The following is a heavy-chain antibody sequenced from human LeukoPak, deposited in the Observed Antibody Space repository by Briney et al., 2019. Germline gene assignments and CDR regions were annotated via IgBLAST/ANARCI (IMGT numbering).Heavy chain of an antibody. CDR2: IDSDGTNR. Sequence: GGSLRLSCAASRFTFSRYWMHWVRQAPGKGLVWVSRIDSDGTNRDYADSVKGRFTISRDNAKNTVYLQMNSLRDEDTAVYYCEGRATGLIEYWGQGSLVTVSS. CDR1: RFTFSRYW. V-gene: IGHV3-74*01. CDR3: EGRATGLIEY. D-gene: IGHD3-22*01. J-gene: IGHJ4*02.